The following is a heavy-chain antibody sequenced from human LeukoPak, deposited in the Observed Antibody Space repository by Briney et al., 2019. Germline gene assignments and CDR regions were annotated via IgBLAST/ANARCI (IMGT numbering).Heavy chain of an antibody. CDR2: ISSSGSTI. CDR1: GFTFSSYS. CDR3: ARDIAARPFDY. V-gene: IGHV3-48*04. Sequence: PGGSLRLSCAASGFTFSSYSMNWVRQAPGKGLEWVSYISSSGSTIYHADSVKGRFTISRDNAKNSLYLQMNSLRAEDTAVYYCARDIAARPFDYWGQGTLVTVSS. D-gene: IGHD6-6*01. J-gene: IGHJ4*02.